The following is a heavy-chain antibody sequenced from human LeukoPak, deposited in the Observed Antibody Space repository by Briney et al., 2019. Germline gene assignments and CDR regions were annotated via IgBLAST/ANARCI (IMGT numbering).Heavy chain of an antibody. D-gene: IGHD2-15*01. J-gene: IGHJ5*02. V-gene: IGHV3-74*01. CDR3: ATAGGDGSRMGFDP. Sequence: GRSLRLSCAASGFTFDDYAMHWVRQTPGKGLVWVSCISADGSVTRYADSVKGRFTISRDNTKSMLYLQMHSLRAEDTAVYYCATAGGDGSRMGFDPWGQGTLVTVSS. CDR2: ISADGSVT. CDR1: GFTFDDYA.